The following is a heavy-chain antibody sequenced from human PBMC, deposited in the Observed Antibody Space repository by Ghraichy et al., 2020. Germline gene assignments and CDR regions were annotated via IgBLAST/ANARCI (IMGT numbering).Heavy chain of an antibody. CDR2: IYNSGSP. V-gene: IGHV4-31*03. J-gene: IGHJ1*01. Sequence: SETLSLTCNVSGVSISSCGYQWSWLRQSPGKGLEWIGYIYNSGSPSYNPSLKSCLTISVDPSKNVFSLKLTSVTAADTAFYYSARGFDYVGFQSWGHGTLVHVSS. D-gene: IGHD4-23*01. CDR3: ARGFDYVGFQS. CDR1: GVSISSCGYQ.